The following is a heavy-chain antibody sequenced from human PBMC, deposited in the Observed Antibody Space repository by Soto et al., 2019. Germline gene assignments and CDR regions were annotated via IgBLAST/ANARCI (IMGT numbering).Heavy chain of an antibody. J-gene: IGHJ4*02. D-gene: IGHD6-19*01. V-gene: IGHV1-46*01. Sequence: ASVKVSCKASGYTFTSYYMHWVRQAPGQGLEWMGIINPSGGSTSYAQKFQGRVTMTRDTSASTAYMELSSLRSEDTAVYYCARDLAGLEDYWGQGTLVTVSS. CDR2: INPSGGST. CDR1: GYTFTSYY. CDR3: ARDLAGLEDY.